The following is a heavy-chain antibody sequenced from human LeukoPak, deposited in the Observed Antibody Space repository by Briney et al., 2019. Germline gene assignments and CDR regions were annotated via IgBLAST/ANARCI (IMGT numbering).Heavy chain of an antibody. CDR2: INPSGGST. D-gene: IGHD2-8*02. V-gene: IGHV1-46*01. Sequence: EASVKVSCKASGYTFTSYYMHWVRQAPGQGLEWMGIINPSGGSTSYAQKFQGRVTMTRDASTSTVYMELSSLRSEDTAVYYCARDLVDYHIPHLDYYYYYGMDVWGQGTTVTVSS. CDR3: ARDLVDYHIPHLDYYYYYGMDV. J-gene: IGHJ6*02. CDR1: GYTFTSYY.